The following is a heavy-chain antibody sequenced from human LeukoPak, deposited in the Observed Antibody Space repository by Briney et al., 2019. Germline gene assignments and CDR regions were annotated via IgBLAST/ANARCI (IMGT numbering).Heavy chain of an antibody. CDR3: ANWGGRAHYFDY. J-gene: IGHJ4*02. D-gene: IGHD7-27*01. Sequence: ASVNVSCTASGYTFNGYYMHWVRQAPGQGLEWMGWINPNSGGTHYAQKFQGRVTMARDTSISTAYMELSRLRSDDTAVYYCANWGGRAHYFDYWGQGTLVTVSS. CDR2: INPNSGGT. V-gene: IGHV1-2*02. CDR1: GYTFNGYY.